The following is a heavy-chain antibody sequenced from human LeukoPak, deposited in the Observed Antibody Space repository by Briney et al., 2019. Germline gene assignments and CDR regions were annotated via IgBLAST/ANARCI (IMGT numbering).Heavy chain of an antibody. J-gene: IGHJ4*02. Sequence: GALRLSCAASGFTLGSYEMNWVRQAPGKGLGVVSYISSSGTNIYYADSVKGRFTISRDNAKNSLYLQMNSLRAEDTAVYYCARDGVVVIAISFDYWXQGTLVTVSS. D-gene: IGHD2-21*01. CDR2: ISSSGTNI. CDR1: GFTLGSYE. CDR3: ARDGVVVIAISFDY. V-gene: IGHV3-48*03.